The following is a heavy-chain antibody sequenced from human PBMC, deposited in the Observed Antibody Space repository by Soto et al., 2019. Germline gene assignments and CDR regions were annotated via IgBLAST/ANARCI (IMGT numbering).Heavy chain of an antibody. CDR3: AIYIAATGTSFIFDY. CDR1: GFTFSSYA. CDR2: ISGSGGST. D-gene: IGHD6-6*01. V-gene: IGHV3-23*01. Sequence: GGSLRLSCAASGFTFSSYAMSWVRQAPGKGLEWVSAISGSGGSTYYADSVKGRFTISRDNSKNTLYLQMNSLRAEDTAVYYCAIYIAATGTSFIFDYWGPGTLVTLAS. J-gene: IGHJ4*02.